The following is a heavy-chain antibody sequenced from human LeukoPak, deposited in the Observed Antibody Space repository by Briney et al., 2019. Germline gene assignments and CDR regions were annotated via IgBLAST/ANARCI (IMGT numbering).Heavy chain of an antibody. Sequence: SETLSLTCTVSGGSISSSSYYWGWIRQPPGKGLEWIGSIYYSGSTNYNPSLKSRVTISVDTSKNQFSLKLSSVTAADTAVYYCVRPGGDGTYWYFDLWGRGTLVTVSS. CDR1: GGSISSSSYY. CDR2: IYYSGST. J-gene: IGHJ2*01. V-gene: IGHV4-39*07. D-gene: IGHD3-16*01. CDR3: VRPGGDGTYWYFDL.